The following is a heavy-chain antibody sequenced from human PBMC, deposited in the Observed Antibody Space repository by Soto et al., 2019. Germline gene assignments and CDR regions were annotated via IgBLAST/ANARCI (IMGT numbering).Heavy chain of an antibody. V-gene: IGHV4-31*03. Sequence: SETLSLTCTVSGGSISSGGYYWSWIRQHPGKGLEWIGYIYYSGSTYYNPSLKSRVTISVDTSKNQFSLKLSSVTAADTAVYYCARAPRYYYDFWSGRSTPGPYYYYMDVWGKGTTVTVSS. CDR1: GGSISSGGYY. J-gene: IGHJ6*03. CDR2: IYYSGST. CDR3: ARAPRYYYDFWSGRSTPGPYYYYMDV. D-gene: IGHD3-3*01.